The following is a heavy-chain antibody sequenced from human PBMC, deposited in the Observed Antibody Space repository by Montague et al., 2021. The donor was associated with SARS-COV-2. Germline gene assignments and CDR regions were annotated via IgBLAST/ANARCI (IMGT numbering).Heavy chain of an antibody. CDR1: GGSISSGSYY. CDR2: IYTSGTT. J-gene: IGHJ4*02. CDR3: ARAQIGSWSHLDN. V-gene: IGHV4-61*02. Sequence: TLSLTCTVSGGSISSGSYYWSWIRQPAGKGLEWIGRIYTSGTTDYSFSLKSRVTISVDTSKNQFSLKLTSVTAADTAVYYCARAQIGSWSHLDNWGQGCLVTVSS. D-gene: IGHD6-19*01.